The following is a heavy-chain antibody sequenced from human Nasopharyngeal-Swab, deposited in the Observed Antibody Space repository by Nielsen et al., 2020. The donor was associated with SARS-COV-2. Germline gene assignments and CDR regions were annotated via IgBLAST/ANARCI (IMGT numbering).Heavy chain of an antibody. CDR3: ARERAPPAGAAFDI. J-gene: IGHJ3*02. Sequence: GGSLRLSCAASGFTFSSYAIHWVRQAPGKGLDWVAAISYDGISKFYADSVKGRFAISGDSSDNTLYLQMNSLRAEDTAVYYCARERAPPAGAAFDIWGQGTVVSVSS. D-gene: IGHD2-2*01. V-gene: IGHV3-30*09. CDR2: ISYDGISK. CDR1: GFTFSSYA.